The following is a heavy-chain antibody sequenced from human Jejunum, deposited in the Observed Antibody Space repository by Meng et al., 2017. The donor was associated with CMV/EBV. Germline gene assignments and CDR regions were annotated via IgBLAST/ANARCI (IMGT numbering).Heavy chain of an antibody. V-gene: IGHV4-59*01. J-gene: IGHJ4*02. Sequence: VAEEALSTYYWTGSRRTPGKGLEWIGHIYDSGTSKYNPALKSRVTISVETSKNSFSLNLNSVTAADTAMYYCARRLGIAAPFDYWGQGTLVTVSS. D-gene: IGHD6-13*01. CDR3: ARRLGIAAPFDY. CDR2: IYDSGTS. CDR1: EEALSTYY.